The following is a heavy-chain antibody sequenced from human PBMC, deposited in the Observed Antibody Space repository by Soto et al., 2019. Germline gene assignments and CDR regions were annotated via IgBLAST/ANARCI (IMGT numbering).Heavy chain of an antibody. CDR2: IWYDGSNE. V-gene: IGHV3-33*01. CDR1: GFNLRSYG. Sequence: QVQLVESGGGVVQPGRSLRLSCVASGFNLRSYGMHWFRQAPGKGPEWVAVIWYDGSNEKYADSVKGRFTISRDDSRNTLYLQMNSLRAEDTAVYYCARVYANWEWELPGFWDQGTRVTVSS. J-gene: IGHJ4*02. D-gene: IGHD7-27*01. CDR3: ARVYANWEWELPGF.